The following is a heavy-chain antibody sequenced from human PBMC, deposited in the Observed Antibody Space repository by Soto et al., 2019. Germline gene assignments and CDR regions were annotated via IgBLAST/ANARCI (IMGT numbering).Heavy chain of an antibody. CDR3: ARGQEGVVATH. J-gene: IGHJ4*02. D-gene: IGHD5-12*01. CDR2: VKDGGHT. CDR1: GGSLSGYY. V-gene: IGHV4-34*01. Sequence: QVQLQQWGAGLLKPSETLSLNCAVTGGSLSGYYWSWIRQPPAKGLEWIGEVKDGGHTNYSPSLRGRVTISSDTSNNQFSRRLNSVTAADTGVYYCARGQEGVVATHWDQGSLVTVSS.